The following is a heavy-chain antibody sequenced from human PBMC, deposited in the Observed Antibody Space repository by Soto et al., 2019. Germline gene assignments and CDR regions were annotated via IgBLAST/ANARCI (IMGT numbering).Heavy chain of an antibody. D-gene: IGHD4-17*01. CDR3: ARDQSPNHYGVPYWFFDF. CDR2: IYPRSNYT. J-gene: IGHJ2*01. CDR1: GYTFSSYY. V-gene: IGHV1-46*01. Sequence: QVQLVQSGAEAKKPGASVKVSCKASGYTFSSYYIHWVRQAPGQGLEWMGIIYPRSNYTTYAQRFKGRVTMTGDTSTSTVYMEVSSLRSEDTAVYYCARDQSPNHYGVPYWFFDFWGRGTLVTVSS.